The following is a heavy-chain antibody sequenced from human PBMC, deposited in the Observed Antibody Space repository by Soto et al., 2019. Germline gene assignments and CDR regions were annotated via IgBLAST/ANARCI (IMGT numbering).Heavy chain of an antibody. CDR2: INPITGGT. V-gene: IGHV1-2*02. CDR1: GYTFTSYY. CDR3: ARNYYDSSDRDYLDY. J-gene: IGHJ4*02. D-gene: IGHD3-22*01. Sequence: QVQLVQSGAEVKRPGASVTVSCKASGYTFTSYYIHWVRQAPGQGLEWMGWINPITGGTNYAPKFQGRVTMTSDTSITTAYMDLSRLRSDDTAVYYCARNYYDSSDRDYLDYWGQGTPVTVSS.